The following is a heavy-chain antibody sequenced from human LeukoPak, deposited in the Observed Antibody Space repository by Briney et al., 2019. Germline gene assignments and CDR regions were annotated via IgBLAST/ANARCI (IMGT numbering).Heavy chain of an antibody. J-gene: IGHJ5*02. D-gene: IGHD1-26*01. CDR1: GGSISSYY. CDR2: IYTSGST. CDR3: ARGTVEWSWFDP. Sequence: SETLSLTCTVSGGSISSYYWSWIRQPAGKGLEWIGRIYTSGSTNYYPSLKSRVTMSVDTSKNQFSLKLSSVTAADTAVYYCARGTVEWSWFDPWGQGTLVTVSS. V-gene: IGHV4-4*07.